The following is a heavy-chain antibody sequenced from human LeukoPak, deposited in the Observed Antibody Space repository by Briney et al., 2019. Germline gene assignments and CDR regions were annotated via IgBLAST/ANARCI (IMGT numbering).Heavy chain of an antibody. CDR3: ARRRPTYVLRYFDSNNWFDP. D-gene: IGHD3-9*01. CDR1: GGSFSGYY. Sequence: SETLSLTCAVYGGSFSGYYWSWIRQPPGKGLEWIGEINHSGSTNYNPSLKSRVTISVDTSKNQFSLKLSSVTAADTAVYYCARRRPTYVLRYFDSNNWFDPWGQGTLVTVSS. J-gene: IGHJ5*02. V-gene: IGHV4-34*01. CDR2: INHSGST.